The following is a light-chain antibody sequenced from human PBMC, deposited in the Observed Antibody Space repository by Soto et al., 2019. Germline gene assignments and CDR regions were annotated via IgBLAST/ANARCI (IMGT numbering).Light chain of an antibody. V-gene: IGLV2-11*01. Sequence: QSALTQPRSVSGSPGQSVTISCTGTSSDVGGYDSVSWYQQHPDKAPKVMIYDVTKRPSGVPDRFSGSKSGNTASLTISGLQADDEADYYCCSYAGSYTLYVFGTGTQLTVL. J-gene: IGLJ1*01. CDR2: DVT. CDR1: SSDVGGYDS. CDR3: CSYAGSYTLYV.